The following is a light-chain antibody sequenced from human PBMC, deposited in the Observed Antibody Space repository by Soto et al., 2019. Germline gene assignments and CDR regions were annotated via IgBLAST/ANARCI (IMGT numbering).Light chain of an antibody. J-gene: IGLJ1*01. CDR1: RSNIGSYP. CDR3: AAWDDSLNAYV. V-gene: IGLV1-44*01. CDR2: TNN. Sequence: QSVLTQPPSASGTPGQRVTISCSGSRSNIGSYPENWYQQLPGTAPKLLINTNNQWPSPSGVPHRFSGSKSGTLASLAISGLQSEDEADYYCAAWDDSLNAYVFGTGTKATVL.